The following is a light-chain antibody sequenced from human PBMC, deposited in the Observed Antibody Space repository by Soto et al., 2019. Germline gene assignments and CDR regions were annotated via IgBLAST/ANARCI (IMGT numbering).Light chain of an antibody. CDR1: QSISGW. V-gene: IGKV1-5*03. J-gene: IGKJ1*01. CDR2: KAS. CDR3: QQYNTYAT. Sequence: DIQMTQSPSTLSASIGDRVTITCRASQSISGWLAWYQQKPGKAPKLLIYKASSLESGVPSRFSGSGSGTEFTLTISSQQPDDFATYYCQQYNTYATFGQGTKVET.